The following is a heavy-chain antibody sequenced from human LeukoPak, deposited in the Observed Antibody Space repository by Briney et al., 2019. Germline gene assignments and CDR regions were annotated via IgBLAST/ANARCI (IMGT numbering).Heavy chain of an antibody. CDR1: GGSFSGYY. Sequence: PSGTLSLTCAVYGGSFSGYYWSWIRQPPGKGLEWIGEINHSGSTNYNPSLKSRVTISVDTSKNQFSLKLSSVTAADTAVYYCARGGGTAMATFDYWGQGTLVTVSS. J-gene: IGHJ4*02. CDR2: INHSGST. V-gene: IGHV4-34*01. CDR3: ARGGGTAMATFDY. D-gene: IGHD5-18*01.